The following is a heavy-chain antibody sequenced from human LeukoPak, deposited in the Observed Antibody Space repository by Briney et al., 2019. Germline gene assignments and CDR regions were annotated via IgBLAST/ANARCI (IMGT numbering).Heavy chain of an antibody. Sequence: PGGSLRLSCAASGFTFSSYSMNWVRQAPGKGLEWVSSISSSSSYIYYADSVKGRFTMSRDNAKNSLYLQMSSLRAEDTAVYYCARGRAAQYDYWGQGILVTVSS. J-gene: IGHJ4*02. CDR2: ISSSSSYI. CDR3: ARGRAAQYDY. D-gene: IGHD4-11*01. CDR1: GFTFSSYS. V-gene: IGHV3-21*01.